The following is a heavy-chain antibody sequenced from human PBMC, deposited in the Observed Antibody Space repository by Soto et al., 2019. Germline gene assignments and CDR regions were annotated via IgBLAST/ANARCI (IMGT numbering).Heavy chain of an antibody. CDR3: AKDRYRSGSYYYYYGMDV. CDR2: ISWNSGSI. V-gene: IGHV3-9*01. D-gene: IGHD6-19*01. Sequence: EVQLVESGGGLVQPGRSLRLSCAASGFTFDDYAMHWVRQAPGKGLEWVSGISWNSGSIGYADSVKGRFTISRDNSKNTLYLQMNSLRAEDTAVYYCAKDRYRSGSYYYYYGMDVWGQGTTVTVSS. J-gene: IGHJ6*02. CDR1: GFTFDDYA.